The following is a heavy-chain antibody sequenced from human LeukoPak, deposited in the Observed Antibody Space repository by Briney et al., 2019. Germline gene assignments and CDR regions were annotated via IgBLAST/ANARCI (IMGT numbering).Heavy chain of an antibody. CDR3: ARWKHLYYFDY. J-gene: IGHJ4*02. V-gene: IGHV4-34*01. Sequence: KPSETLSLTCVVYGGSFSGYYWSWIRQPPGKGLEWIGEINHSGSTNYNPSLKSRVTISVDTSKNQFSLKLSSVTAADTAVYYCARWKHLYYFDYWGQGTLVTVSS. D-gene: IGHD5-18*01. CDR1: GGSFSGYY. CDR2: INHSGST.